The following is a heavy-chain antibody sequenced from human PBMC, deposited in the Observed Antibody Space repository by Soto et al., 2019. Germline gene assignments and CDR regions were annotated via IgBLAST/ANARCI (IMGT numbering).Heavy chain of an antibody. Sequence: QIHLVQFGPEVRKHGASVKLSCKTSGYTFITYGLTWLRQAPGEGLEWMGWINPYSGNSAFAEKFQDRITVTTDTSTDTAYMELEDLDSDDTAVYYCAKNAVSGDYASHLDYWGQGTLVAVST. V-gene: IGHV1-18*01. CDR1: GYTFITYG. CDR2: INPYSGNS. J-gene: IGHJ4*02. CDR3: AKNAVSGDYASHLDY. D-gene: IGHD4-17*01.